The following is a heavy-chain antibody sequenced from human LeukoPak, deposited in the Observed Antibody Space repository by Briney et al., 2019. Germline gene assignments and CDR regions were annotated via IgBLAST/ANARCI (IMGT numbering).Heavy chain of an antibody. V-gene: IGHV3-21*01. J-gene: IGHJ4*02. CDR2: IDSSSSFI. Sequence: GGSLRLSCAASGFAFSSYSMNWVRQAPGKGLEWVSSIDSSSSFIYYADSVKGRFTISRDNAKNSLYLQMNSLRAEDTAVYYCAKKGSRIAAAGPYFDYWGQGTLVTVSS. CDR3: AKKGSRIAAAGPYFDY. CDR1: GFAFSSYS. D-gene: IGHD6-13*01.